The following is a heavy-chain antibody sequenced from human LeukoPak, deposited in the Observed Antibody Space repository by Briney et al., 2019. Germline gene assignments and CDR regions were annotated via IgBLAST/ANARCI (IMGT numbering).Heavy chain of an antibody. D-gene: IGHD6-6*01. V-gene: IGHV3-74*01. CDR2: LPPDELGI. J-gene: IGHJ4*02. CDR3: VGTIASRGSEY. CDR1: GFTFSSYW. Sequence: GGSLRLSCAASGFTFSSYWMNWARQAPGMGLVWVSRLPPDELGIIYADSVKGRFTVSRDNAKNTVYLQMNNLRVDDTAMYYCVGTIASRGSEYWGQGALVTVSS.